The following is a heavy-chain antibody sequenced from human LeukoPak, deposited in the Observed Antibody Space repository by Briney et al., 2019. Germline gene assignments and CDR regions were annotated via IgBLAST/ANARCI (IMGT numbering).Heavy chain of an antibody. CDR2: ISYDGSNK. J-gene: IGHJ4*02. CDR3: AKDLEGPTDY. V-gene: IGHV3-30*18. Sequence: GGSLRLSCAASGFTFSSYGMHWVRQAPGKGLEWVAVISYDGSNKYYADSVKGRFTISRDNSKNTLYLQMNSPRAEDTAVYYCAKDLEGPTDYWGQGTLVTVSS. CDR1: GFTFSSYG.